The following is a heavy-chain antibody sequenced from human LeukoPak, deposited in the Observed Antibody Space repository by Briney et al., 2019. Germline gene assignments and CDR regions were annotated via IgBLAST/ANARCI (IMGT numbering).Heavy chain of an antibody. CDR1: GFTFSSYA. J-gene: IGHJ4*02. V-gene: IGHV3-30*04. Sequence: PGRSLRLSCATSGFTFSSYAMHWVRQAPGKGLEWVALISYDGINQYYADSVKGRFIISRDNSKNTLYLQLNSLRLEGTAVYYCTLTTFGVVYYFDYWGQGTLVTVSS. CDR2: ISYDGINQ. D-gene: IGHD1/OR15-1a*01. CDR3: TLTTFGVVYYFDY.